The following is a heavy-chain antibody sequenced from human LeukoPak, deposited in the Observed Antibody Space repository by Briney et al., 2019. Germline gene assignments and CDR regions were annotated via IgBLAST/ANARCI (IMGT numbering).Heavy chain of an antibody. CDR3: ASSRIVGATDAFDI. D-gene: IGHD1-26*01. V-gene: IGHV5-51*01. J-gene: IGHJ3*02. CDR2: IYPGDSDT. Sequence: GESLKISCKGSGSSFTSYWIAWVRQMPGKGLEWMGIIYPGDSDTKYSPSFQGQVTTSADKSITTAFLRWSSLKASDTAMYYCASSRIVGATDAFDIWGQGTMVTVSS. CDR1: GSSFTSYW.